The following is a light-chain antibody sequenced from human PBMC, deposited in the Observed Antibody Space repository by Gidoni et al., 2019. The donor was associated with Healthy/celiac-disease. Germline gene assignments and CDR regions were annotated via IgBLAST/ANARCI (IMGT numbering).Light chain of an antibody. CDR2: DAS. CDR1: QSVSSY. CDR3: QQRSNWPPHWT. J-gene: IGKJ3*01. V-gene: IGKV3-11*02. Sequence: EIVLTQSPATLSLSPGERATLSCRASQSVSSYLAWYQQKPGQAPRLLIYDASNRATGIPARFSGSGSGRDFTLTISSLEPEDFAVYYCQQRSNWPPHWTFGPGTKVDIK.